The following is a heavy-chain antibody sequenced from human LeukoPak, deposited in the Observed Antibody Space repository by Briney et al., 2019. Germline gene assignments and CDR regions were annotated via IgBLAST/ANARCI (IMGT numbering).Heavy chain of an antibody. CDR3: ARDKSGNSGWYSYFDY. CDR2: INPNTGRT. J-gene: IGHJ4*02. V-gene: IGHV1-2*02. CDR1: GYTFSGYY. Sequence: EASVKVSCKASGYTFSGYYMHWVRQAPGQGLEWMGWINPNTGRTNYAQNFQGRVTMTSDTSISTAYMELSRLRSDDTAVYYCARDKSGNSGWYSYFDYWGQGTLVTVSS. D-gene: IGHD6-19*01.